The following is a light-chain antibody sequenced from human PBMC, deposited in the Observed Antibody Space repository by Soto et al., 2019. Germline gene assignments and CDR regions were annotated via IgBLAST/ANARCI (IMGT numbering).Light chain of an antibody. J-gene: IGKJ5*01. CDR2: GAS. Sequence: EIVLTQYPATLSFSPGERATLSCRASQSVSSNLAWYQQKPGQAPRLLIYGASTRATGIPARFSGSGSGTEFTLTISSLQSEDFAVYYCQQYNNWPLTFGQGTRLEIK. V-gene: IGKV3-15*01. CDR1: QSVSSN. CDR3: QQYNNWPLT.